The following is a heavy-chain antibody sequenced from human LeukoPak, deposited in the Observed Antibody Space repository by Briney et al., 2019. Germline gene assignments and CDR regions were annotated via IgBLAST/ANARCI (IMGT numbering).Heavy chain of an antibody. V-gene: IGHV3-23*01. Sequence: GGSLRLSCAVSGFTFSSYAMSWVRQAPGKGLGWVSAISGSGGSTYYADSVKGRLTITRDNSKNTLYLQMNSLRADDTAVYYCAKSPDYGGSVACFDYWGQGTLVTVSS. CDR1: GFTFSSYA. J-gene: IGHJ4*02. CDR3: AKSPDYGGSVACFDY. D-gene: IGHD4-23*01. CDR2: ISGSGGST.